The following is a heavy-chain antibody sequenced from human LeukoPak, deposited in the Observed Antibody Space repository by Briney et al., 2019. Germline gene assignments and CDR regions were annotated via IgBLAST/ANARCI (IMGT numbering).Heavy chain of an antibody. J-gene: IGHJ5*02. V-gene: IGHV1-2*06. D-gene: IGHD3-3*01. CDR1: GYTFTGYY. CDR2: INPNSGGT. Sequence: ASVKVSCKASGYTFTGYYMHWVRQAPGQGLEWMGRINPNSGGTNYAQKFQGRVTMTRDTSISTAYMELSRLRSDDTAVYYCARDSYYDFWSGYFNWFDPWGQGTLVTVSS. CDR3: ARDSYYDFWSGYFNWFDP.